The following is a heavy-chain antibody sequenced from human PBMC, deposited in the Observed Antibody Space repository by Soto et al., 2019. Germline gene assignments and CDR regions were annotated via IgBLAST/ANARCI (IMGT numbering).Heavy chain of an antibody. D-gene: IGHD1-26*01. J-gene: IGHJ6*02. CDR1: GFTFSSYA. Sequence: GSLRLSCAASGFTFSSYAMSWVRQAPGKGLEWVSAISGSGGSTYYADSVKGRFTISRDNSKNTLYLQMNSLRAEDTAVYYCAKDEPSGSYFYYYYGMDVWGQGTTVTVSS. V-gene: IGHV3-23*01. CDR2: ISGSGGST. CDR3: AKDEPSGSYFYYYYGMDV.